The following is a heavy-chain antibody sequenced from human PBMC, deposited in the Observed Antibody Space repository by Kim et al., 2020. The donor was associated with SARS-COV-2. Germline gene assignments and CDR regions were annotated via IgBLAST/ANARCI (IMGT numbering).Heavy chain of an antibody. CDR3: EKETGSYGCGTENDL. CDR1: GFTFSSYA. D-gene: IGHD5-18*01. V-gene: IGHV3-23*01. J-gene: IGHJ4*02. CDR2: ISGSGGST. Sequence: GGSLRLSCAASGFTFSSYAMSWVRQAPGKGLEWVSAISGSGGSTNYADSVKGRFTISRDNSKNTIYLQRNSLGAEDTAVYYCEKETGSYGCGTENDLWGQGTLVNVS.